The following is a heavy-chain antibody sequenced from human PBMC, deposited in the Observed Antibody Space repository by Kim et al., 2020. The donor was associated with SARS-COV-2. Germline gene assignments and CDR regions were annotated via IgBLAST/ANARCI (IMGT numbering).Heavy chain of an antibody. CDR1: GFTFSSYW. D-gene: IGHD2-2*01. CDR3: ASGGDQLLPYYYYGMDV. V-gene: IGHV3-7*01. Sequence: GGSLRLSCAASGFTFSSYWMSWVRQAPGKGLEWVANIKQDGSEKYYVDSVKGRFTISRDNAKNSLYLQMNSLRAEDTAVYYCASGGDQLLPYYYYGMDVWGQGTTVTVSS. CDR2: IKQDGSEK. J-gene: IGHJ6*02.